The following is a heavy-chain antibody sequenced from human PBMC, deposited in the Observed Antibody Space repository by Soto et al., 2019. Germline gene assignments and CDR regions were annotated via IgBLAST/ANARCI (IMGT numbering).Heavy chain of an antibody. Sequence: SETLSLTCAVYGGSFSGYYWSWIRQPPGKGLEWIGEINHSGSTNYNPSLKSRVTISVDTSKNQFSLKLSSVTAADTAVYYCARTSGYYYVSWFDPWGQGTLVTVSS. CDR2: INHSGST. V-gene: IGHV4-34*01. J-gene: IGHJ5*02. D-gene: IGHD3-22*01. CDR3: ARTSGYYYVSWFDP. CDR1: GGSFSGYY.